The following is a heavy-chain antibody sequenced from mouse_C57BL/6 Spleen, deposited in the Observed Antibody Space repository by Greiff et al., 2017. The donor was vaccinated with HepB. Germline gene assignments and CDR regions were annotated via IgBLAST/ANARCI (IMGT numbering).Heavy chain of an antibody. V-gene: IGHV5-17*01. Sequence: EVQVVESGGGLVKPGGSLKLSCAASGFTFSDYGMHWVRQAPEKGLEWVAYISSGSSTIYYADTVKGRFTISRDNAKNTLFLQMTSLRSEDTAMYYCARGEIYGNYPWFAYWGQGTLVTVSA. CDR1: GFTFSDYG. D-gene: IGHD2-1*01. J-gene: IGHJ3*01. CDR2: ISSGSSTI. CDR3: ARGEIYGNYPWFAY.